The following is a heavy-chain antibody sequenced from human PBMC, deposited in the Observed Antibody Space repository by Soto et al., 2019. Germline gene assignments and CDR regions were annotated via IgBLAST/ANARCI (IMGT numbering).Heavy chain of an antibody. CDR3: AKARGPTYCYYDMDV. Sequence: QVQLVESGGGVVQPGRSLRLSCAASGFTFSSYGMHWVRQAPGKGLEWVAVISYDGSNKYYADSVKGRFTISRDNSKNTQYLQMNSLRAEDTAVYRSAKARGPTYCYYDMDVWGQGTTVTVSS. V-gene: IGHV3-30*18. J-gene: IGHJ6*02. CDR2: ISYDGSNK. CDR1: GFTFSSYG.